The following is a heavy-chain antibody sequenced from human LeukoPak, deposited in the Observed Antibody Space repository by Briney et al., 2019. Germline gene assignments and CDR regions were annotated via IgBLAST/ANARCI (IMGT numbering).Heavy chain of an antibody. CDR1: GYTFTSYY. Sequence: ASVKVSCKASGYTFTSYYMHWVRQAPGQGLEWMGIINPSGGSKSYAQKFQGRVTMTRDMSTSTVYMELSSLRSEDTAVYYCARSPDIVVVPAAIQDWYYFDYWGQGTLVTVSS. CDR3: ARSPDIVVVPAAIQDWYYFDY. D-gene: IGHD2-2*02. J-gene: IGHJ4*02. CDR2: INPSGGSK. V-gene: IGHV1-46*01.